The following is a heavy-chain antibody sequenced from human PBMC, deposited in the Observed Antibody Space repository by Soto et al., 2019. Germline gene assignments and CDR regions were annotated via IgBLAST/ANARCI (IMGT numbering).Heavy chain of an antibody. J-gene: IGHJ3*02. CDR3: ARDIGSSGYSDDDAFDI. V-gene: IGHV4-30-4*01. D-gene: IGHD3-22*01. Sequence: PSETLSLTCTVSGGSISSGDYYWSWIRQPPGQGLEWIGYIYYSGSTYYNPSLKSRVTISVDTSKNQFSLKLSSVTAADTAVYYCARDIGSSGYSDDDAFDIWGQGTMVTVSS. CDR1: GGSISSGDYY. CDR2: IYYSGST.